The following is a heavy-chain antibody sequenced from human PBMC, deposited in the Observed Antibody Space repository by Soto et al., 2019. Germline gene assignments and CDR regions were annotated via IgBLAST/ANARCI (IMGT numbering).Heavy chain of an antibody. CDR3: AREGHYSNSSGDYYGNWFDP. D-gene: IGHD3-22*01. J-gene: IGHJ5*02. CDR1: GLTFSSYA. CDR2: VSYDGTYK. V-gene: IGHV3-30*04. Sequence: LRLSCETSGLTFSSYALHWVRQAPGKGLKWVAVVSYDGTYKYYADSVKGRFTISRDNSRNTLYLQMNSLTVEDTAVYYCAREGHYSNSSGDYYGNWFDPWGQGTRVTVS.